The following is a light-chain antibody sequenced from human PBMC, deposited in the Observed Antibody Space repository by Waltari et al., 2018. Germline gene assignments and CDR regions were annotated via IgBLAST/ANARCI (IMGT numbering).Light chain of an antibody. CDR2: DAS. CDR3: QQRSNWPLT. CDR1: NSVSRY. Sequence: RRASNSVSRYLAWYQQRPGQAPRLLIFDASFRATGIPARFSGSGSETDFTLTISSLEPEDCAVYYCQQRSNWPLTFGGGTKVEIK. V-gene: IGKV3-11*01. J-gene: IGKJ4*01.